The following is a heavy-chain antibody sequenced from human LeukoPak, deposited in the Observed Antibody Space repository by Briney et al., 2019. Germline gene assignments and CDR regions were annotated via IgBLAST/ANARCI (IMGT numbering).Heavy chain of an antibody. CDR3: ARVSTTVNVLDY. CDR2: IYSGGST. CDR1: GFTVSSNY. Sequence: PGGSLRLSCAASGFTVSSNYMSWVRQAPGKGLEWVSVIYSGGSTYYADSVKGLFTISRDNSKNTLYLQMNSLRAEDTAVYYCARVSTTVNVLDYWGQGTLVTVSS. J-gene: IGHJ4*02. D-gene: IGHD2/OR15-2a*01. V-gene: IGHV3-53*01.